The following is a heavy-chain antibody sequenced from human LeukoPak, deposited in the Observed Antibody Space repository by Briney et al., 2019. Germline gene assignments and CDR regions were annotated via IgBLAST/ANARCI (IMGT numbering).Heavy chain of an antibody. CDR2: ISGSGGSK. Sequence: GGSLRLSCAASGFTFSSYAMICVRQAPGKGLEWVSTISGSGGSKYYADSVKGRFTIYRDNSKNTLYLKMNSLRAEDTAVYYCAKDRNWNYAWFDPWGQGTLVTVSS. CDR1: GFTFSSYA. J-gene: IGHJ5*02. V-gene: IGHV3-23*01. D-gene: IGHD1-7*01. CDR3: AKDRNWNYAWFDP.